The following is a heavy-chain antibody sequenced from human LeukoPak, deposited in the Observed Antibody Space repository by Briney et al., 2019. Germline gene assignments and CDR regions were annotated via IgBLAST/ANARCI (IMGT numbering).Heavy chain of an antibody. CDR2: ISWNSGSI. CDR3: ARGYSGGYYLIDAFDI. V-gene: IGHV3-9*03. J-gene: IGHJ3*02. Sequence: GRSLRLSCAASGFTFDDYAMHWVRQAPGKGLEWVSGISWNSGSIGYADSVKGRFTISRDNAKNSLYLQMNSLRAEDMALYYCARGYSGGYYLIDAFDIWGQGTMVTVSS. D-gene: IGHD1-26*01. CDR1: GFTFDDYA.